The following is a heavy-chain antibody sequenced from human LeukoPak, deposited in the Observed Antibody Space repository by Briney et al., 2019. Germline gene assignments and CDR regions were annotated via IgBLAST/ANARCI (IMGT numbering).Heavy chain of an antibody. CDR1: GYSFTSYW. CDR3: ARFRGSSWYRESFLH. D-gene: IGHD6-13*01. V-gene: IGHV5-51*01. J-gene: IGHJ1*01. Sequence: KCGESLKISCKGSGYSFTSYWIGWVRQMPGKGLEWMGIIYPGDSDTRYSPSFQGQVTISADKSISTAYLQWSSLKASDTAMYYCARFRGSSWYRESFLHWGQGTLVTVSS. CDR2: IYPGDSDT.